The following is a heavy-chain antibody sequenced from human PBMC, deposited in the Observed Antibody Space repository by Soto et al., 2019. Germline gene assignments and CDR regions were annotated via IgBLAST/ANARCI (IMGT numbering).Heavy chain of an antibody. CDR1: GFTFSSYG. CDR2: ISYDGSNK. J-gene: IGHJ6*02. Sequence: GGSLRLSCAASGFTFSSYGMHWVRQAPGKGLEWVAVISYDGSNKYYADSVKGRFTISRDNSKNTLYLQMNSLRAEDTAVYYCARDRVRYFDWPYYYYGMDVWGQGTTVTVSS. CDR3: ARDRVRYFDWPYYYYGMDV. V-gene: IGHV3-30*03. D-gene: IGHD3-9*01.